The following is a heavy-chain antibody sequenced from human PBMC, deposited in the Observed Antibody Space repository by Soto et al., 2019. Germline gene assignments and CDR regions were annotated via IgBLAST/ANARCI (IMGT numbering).Heavy chain of an antibody. CDR1: GYSFTSYW. Sequence: PGESLKISCKGSGYSFTSYWIGWVRQMPGKGLEWMGIIYPGDSDTRYSPSFQGQVTISADKSISTAYLQWSSLKASDTAMYYFSRLRWLPASYYYYGMDVWGQGTTVTVSS. CDR2: IYPGDSDT. J-gene: IGHJ6*02. CDR3: SRLRWLPASYYYYGMDV. D-gene: IGHD3-22*01. V-gene: IGHV5-51*01.